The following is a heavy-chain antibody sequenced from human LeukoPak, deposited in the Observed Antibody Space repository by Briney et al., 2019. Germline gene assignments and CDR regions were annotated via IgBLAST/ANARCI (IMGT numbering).Heavy chain of an antibody. CDR1: GXTFSXYX. D-gene: IGHD3-16*01. V-gene: IGHV3-7*03. J-gene: IGHJ6*02. CDR3: ARGGGLDG. CDR2: INHNGNVN. Sequence: PGXXLXLSCXASGXTFSXYXXNWARQAPGKGLEWVASINHNGNVNYYVDSVKGRFTISRDNAKNSLYLQMSNLRAEDTAVYFCARGGGLDGWGQGATVTVSS.